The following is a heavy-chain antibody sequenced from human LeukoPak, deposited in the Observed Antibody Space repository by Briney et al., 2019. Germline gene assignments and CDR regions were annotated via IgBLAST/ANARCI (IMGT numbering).Heavy chain of an antibody. Sequence: PSETLSLTCTVSGGSISTYYWSWIRQPPGKGLEWIGFIYYSGSTNYNPSLKSRVTISVDTSKNQFSLKLTSVTAADTAVYFCARERGSAAAGTFSAAFDIWGQGTMVTVSS. CDR2: IYYSGST. CDR1: GGSISTYY. CDR3: ARERGSAAAGTFSAAFDI. D-gene: IGHD6-13*01. V-gene: IGHV4-59*01. J-gene: IGHJ3*02.